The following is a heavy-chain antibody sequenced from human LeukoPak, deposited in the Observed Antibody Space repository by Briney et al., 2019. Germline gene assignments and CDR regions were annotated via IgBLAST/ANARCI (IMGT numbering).Heavy chain of an antibody. CDR3: ARNKRVCSGGSCYPGAFDI. Sequence: SETLSLTCAVSGYSISSSNWWGWIRQPPGKGLEWIGYIYYSGSIYYNPSLKSRVTMSVDTSKNQFSLKLSSVTAVDTAVYYCARNKRVCSGGSCYPGAFDIWGQGTMVTVSS. J-gene: IGHJ3*02. D-gene: IGHD2-15*01. CDR1: GYSISSSNW. CDR2: IYYSGSI. V-gene: IGHV4-28*05.